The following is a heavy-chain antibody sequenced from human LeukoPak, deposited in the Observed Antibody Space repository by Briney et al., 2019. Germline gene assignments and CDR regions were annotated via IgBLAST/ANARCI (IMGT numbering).Heavy chain of an antibody. V-gene: IGHV3-23*01. J-gene: IGHJ6*02. Sequence: GGSLRLSCAASGFTFSSYAMSWVRQAPGKGLEWVSAISSSGGSTYYADSVRGRFTISRDNSKNTLYLQMNSLRAEDTAVYYCAKEGGFDRTYYYYYYGMDVWGQGTTVTVSS. CDR2: ISSSGGST. D-gene: IGHD1-26*01. CDR3: AKEGGFDRTYYYYYYGMDV. CDR1: GFTFSSYA.